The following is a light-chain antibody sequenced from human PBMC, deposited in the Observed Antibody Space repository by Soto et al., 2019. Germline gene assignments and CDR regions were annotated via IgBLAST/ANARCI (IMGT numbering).Light chain of an antibody. Sequence: EIVLTQSPGTLSLSPGERATLSCRASQSITNNYLAWCQQKPGRAHRLLIYGASSRATGIPDRFSGSGSGTDFTLTISGLEPEDFAMYYCQQYGYLVTFGGGTKVDIK. J-gene: IGKJ4*01. CDR1: QSITNNY. V-gene: IGKV3-20*01. CDR2: GAS. CDR3: QQYGYLVT.